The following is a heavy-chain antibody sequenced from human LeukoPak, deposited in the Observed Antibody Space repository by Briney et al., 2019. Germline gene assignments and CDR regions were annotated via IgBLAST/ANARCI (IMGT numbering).Heavy chain of an antibody. CDR3: ARDVVDTAMVFYYYYGMDV. J-gene: IGHJ6*02. V-gene: IGHV3-7*01. Sequence: PGGSLRLSCAASGFTFSSYKMTWVRQAPGKGLEWVANIKQDGSEKYYVDSVKGRFTISRDNAKNSLYLQMNSLRAEDTAVYYCARDVVDTAMVFYYYYGMDVWGQGTTVTVSS. D-gene: IGHD5-18*01. CDR1: GFTFSSYK. CDR2: IKQDGSEK.